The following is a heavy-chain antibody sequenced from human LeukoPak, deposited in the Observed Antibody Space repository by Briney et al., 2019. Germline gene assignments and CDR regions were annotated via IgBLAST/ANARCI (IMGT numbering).Heavy chain of an antibody. CDR2: ISYDGSNK. D-gene: IGHD6-19*01. Sequence: PGRSLRLSCAASGFTFSSYAMHWVRQAPGKGLEWVAVISYDGSNKYYADSVKGRFTISRDNSKNTLYLQMNSLRAEDTAVYYCARGRRIAVAYYDYWGQGTLVTVSS. CDR1: GFTFSSYA. CDR3: ARGRRIAVAYYDY. J-gene: IGHJ4*02. V-gene: IGHV3-30-3*01.